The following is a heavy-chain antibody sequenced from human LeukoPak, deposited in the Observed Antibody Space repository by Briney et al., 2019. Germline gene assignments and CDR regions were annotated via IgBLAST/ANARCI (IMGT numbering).Heavy chain of an antibody. J-gene: IGHJ4*02. CDR2: ISGSGGST. V-gene: IGHV3-23*01. CDR1: GFTFSSYA. Sequence: GESLRLSCAASGFTFSSYAMSWVRQPPGKGLEWVSAISGSGGSTYYADSVKGRFTISRDNSKNTLYLQMNSLRAEDTAVYYCAKDLSPYYYDSSGYLPTLDYWGQGTLVTVSS. CDR3: AKDLSPYYYDSSGYLPTLDY. D-gene: IGHD3-22*01.